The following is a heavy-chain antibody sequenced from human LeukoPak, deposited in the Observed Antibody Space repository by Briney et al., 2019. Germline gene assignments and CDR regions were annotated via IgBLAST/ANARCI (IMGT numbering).Heavy chain of an antibody. D-gene: IGHD2-2*01. CDR1: GYTFSGGY. Sequence: ASSVKVSCRASGYTFSGGYMLWVRQAPGQGLEWMGWINPNSGGTNYAQKFQGRVTMTRGTSISTAYMELSRLKSDDTAVYYCARDLIVVVPAAAFDYWGQGTLVTVSS. J-gene: IGHJ4*02. CDR2: INPNSGGT. CDR3: ARDLIVVVPAAAFDY. V-gene: IGHV1-2*02.